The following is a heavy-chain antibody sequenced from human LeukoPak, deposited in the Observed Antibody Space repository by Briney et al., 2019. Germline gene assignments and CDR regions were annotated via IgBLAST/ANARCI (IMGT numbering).Heavy chain of an antibody. D-gene: IGHD2-2*01. CDR3: ARGSRAWAKYCSSTSCSGYFQH. J-gene: IGHJ1*01. V-gene: IGHV4-34*01. CDR2: INHSGST. Sequence: SETLSLTCAVYGGSFSGYYWSWIRQPPGKGLEWIGEINHSGSTNYNPSLKSRVTISVDTSKNQFSLKLSSVTAADTAVYYRARGSRAWAKYCSSTSCSGYFQHWGQGTLVTVSS. CDR1: GGSFSGYY.